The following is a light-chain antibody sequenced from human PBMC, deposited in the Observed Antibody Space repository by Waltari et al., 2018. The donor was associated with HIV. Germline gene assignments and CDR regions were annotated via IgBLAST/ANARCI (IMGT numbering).Light chain of an antibody. CDR1: SRDVGFYNL. Sequence: QSALTQPASVSGSPGRSIPISCTGTSRDVGFYNLVSWYQQYPGKAPKLMIYEGSKRPSGVSNRFSGSKSGNTASLTISGLQTEDEADYYCCSYAGSFVVFGGGTKLTVL. V-gene: IGLV2-23*01. J-gene: IGLJ2*01. CDR2: EGS. CDR3: CSYAGSFVV.